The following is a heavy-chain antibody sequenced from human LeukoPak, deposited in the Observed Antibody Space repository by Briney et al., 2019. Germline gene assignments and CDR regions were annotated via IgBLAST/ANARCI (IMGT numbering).Heavy chain of an antibody. CDR2: IYSGST. CDR1: GGSISSSSYY. D-gene: IGHD6-13*01. V-gene: IGHV4-39*01. CDR3: ARRGGNWYFDH. Sequence: SSETLSLTCTVSGGSISSSSYYWGWIRHPPGKGLEWIGSIYSGSTYYSPSLKSRVTISVDTSKNQFSLKLSSVTAADTAVYYCARRGGNWYFDHWGQGTLVTVSS. J-gene: IGHJ4*02.